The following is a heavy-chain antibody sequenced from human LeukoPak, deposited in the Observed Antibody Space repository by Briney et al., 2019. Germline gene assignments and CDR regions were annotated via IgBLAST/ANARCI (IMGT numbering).Heavy chain of an antibody. V-gene: IGHV1-46*01. CDR1: GYTFTSYY. J-gene: IGHJ2*01. CDR3: AREGYQWELLRSGWYFDL. D-gene: IGHD1-26*01. CDR2: INPGGGST. Sequence: ASVKVSCKASGYTFTSYYMHWVRQAPGQGLEWMGIINPGGGSTSYAQKFQGRVTMTRDTSTSTVYMELSSLRSEDTAVYYCAREGYQWELLRSGWYFDLWGRGTLVTVSS.